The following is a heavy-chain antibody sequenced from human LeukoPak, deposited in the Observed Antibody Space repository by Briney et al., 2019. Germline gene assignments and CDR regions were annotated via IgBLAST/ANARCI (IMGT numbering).Heavy chain of an antibody. J-gene: IGHJ5*02. V-gene: IGHV4-4*09. CDR2: IYTSGST. Sequence: NPSETLSLTCTVSGGSISSYYWSWIRQPPGKGLEWIGYIYTSGSTHYNPSLKSRVTISVDTSKNQFSLKLSSVTAADTAVYYCARHIVVVPAAIAGWFDPWGQGTLVTVSS. D-gene: IGHD2-2*02. CDR3: ARHIVVVPAAIAGWFDP. CDR1: GGSISSYY.